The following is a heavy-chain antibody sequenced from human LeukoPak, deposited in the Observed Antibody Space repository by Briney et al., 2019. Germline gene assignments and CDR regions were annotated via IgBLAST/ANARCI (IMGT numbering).Heavy chain of an antibody. D-gene: IGHD2-15*01. CDR3: ATRSTGVAATFDS. CDR2: IYDSGNT. J-gene: IGHJ4*02. CDR1: GGSISSYY. V-gene: IGHV4-59*01. Sequence: SETLSLTCTVSGGSISSYYWSWIRQPPGKGLEWIGYIYDSGNTNYNPSLKSRVTISVDTSKNQFSLKLSSVTAADTAVYYCATRSTGVAATFDSWGQGALDTVSS.